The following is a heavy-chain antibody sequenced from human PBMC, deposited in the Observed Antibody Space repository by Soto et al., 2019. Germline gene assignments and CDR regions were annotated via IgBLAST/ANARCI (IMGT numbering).Heavy chain of an antibody. CDR1: GFTFSDYY. CDR3: ARGYARMTTMTTCPDY. Sequence: GGSLRLSCVGSGFTFSDYYINWIRQAPGTGLEWLPHISDTSSYTKYADSVKGRFTISRDNAKNSLYLQMNNLRAEDTAVYYCARGYARMTTMTTCPDYWGQGTLVTVSS. CDR2: ISDTSSYT. V-gene: IGHV3-11*06. D-gene: IGHD4-17*01. J-gene: IGHJ4*02.